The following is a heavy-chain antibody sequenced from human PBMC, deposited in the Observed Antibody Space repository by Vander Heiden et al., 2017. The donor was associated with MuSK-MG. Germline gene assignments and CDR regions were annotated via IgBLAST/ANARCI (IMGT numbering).Heavy chain of an antibody. V-gene: IGHV3-23*01. Sequence: EVQLLESGGGLVQPGGSLRLSCAASGFTFSSYAMSWVRQAPGKGLEWVSAISGSGGSTYYADSVKGRFTISRDNSKNTLYLQMNSLRAEDTAVYYCAKGPSGSSGWYYYYYGMDVWGQGTTVTVSS. CDR1: GFTFSSYA. CDR3: AKGPSGSSGWYYYYYGMDV. D-gene: IGHD6-19*01. CDR2: ISGSGGST. J-gene: IGHJ6*02.